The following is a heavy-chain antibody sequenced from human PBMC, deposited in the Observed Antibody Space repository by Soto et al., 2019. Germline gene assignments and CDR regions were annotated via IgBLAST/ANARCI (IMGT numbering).Heavy chain of an antibody. CDR2: ISSDSRYI. V-gene: IGHV3-21*01. CDR1: GFTLSAHT. CDR3: ARGHCSRTSCYTGGYYYYPMDV. Sequence: PVGSLRLSCAASGFTLSAHTMNWVRQAPGKGLEWVSSISSDSRYIYYADSVKGRFTISRDNARNSLDLQMNNLRAEDTAVYHCARGHCSRTSCYTGGYYYYPMDVWGQGTTVPVSS. J-gene: IGHJ6*02. D-gene: IGHD2-2*01.